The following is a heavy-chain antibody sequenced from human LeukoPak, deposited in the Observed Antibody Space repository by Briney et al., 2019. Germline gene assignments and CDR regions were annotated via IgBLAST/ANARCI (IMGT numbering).Heavy chain of an antibody. V-gene: IGHV4-31*03. CDR2: IYYSGST. CDR1: GGSISSGGYY. D-gene: IGHD3-3*02. Sequence: MPSETLSLTCTVSGGSISSGGYYWSWIRQHPGKGLEWIGYIYYSGSTYYNPSLKSRVTISVDTSKNQFSLKLSSVTAADTAVYYCARVLERNWFDPWGQGTLVTVSS. CDR3: ARVLERNWFDP. J-gene: IGHJ5*02.